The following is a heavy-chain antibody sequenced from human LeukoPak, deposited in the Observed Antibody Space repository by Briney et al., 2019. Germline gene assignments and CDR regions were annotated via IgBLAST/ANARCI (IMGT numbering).Heavy chain of an antibody. CDR3: ARVPRYCSSTSCYGNFDY. CDR2: INPNSGGT. J-gene: IGHJ4*02. CDR1: GYTFTGYY. D-gene: IGHD2-2*01. Sequence: GASVKVSCKASGYTFTGYYMHWVRQAPGQRLEWMGWINPNSGGTNYAQKFQGRVTMTRDTSISSAYMELSRLRSDDTAVYYCARVPRYCSSTSCYGNFDYWGQGTLVTVSS. V-gene: IGHV1-2*02.